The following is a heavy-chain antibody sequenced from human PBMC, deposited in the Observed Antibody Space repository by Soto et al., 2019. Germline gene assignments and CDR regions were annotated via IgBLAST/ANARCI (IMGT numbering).Heavy chain of an antibody. CDR2: ISHDGSYK. CDR3: ARDKVASIPYYGMDV. D-gene: IGHD5-12*01. Sequence: QVQLVESGGGVVQPGRSLRLSCTDSGFTFRSYAMHWVRQAPGKGLQWMAVISHDGSYKFYADSVKGRITISRDNSNNTLYLQMHSLRAEDTAVYYCARDKVASIPYYGMDVWGQGSAVTVSS. CDR1: GFTFRSYA. V-gene: IGHV3-30-3*01. J-gene: IGHJ6*02.